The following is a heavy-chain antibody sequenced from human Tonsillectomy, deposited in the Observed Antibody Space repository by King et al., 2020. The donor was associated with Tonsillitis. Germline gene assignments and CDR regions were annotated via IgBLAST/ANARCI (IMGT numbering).Heavy chain of an antibody. CDR1: GLTFRNYW. CDR3: VRDMDYRIGRIYYDVLDV. J-gene: IGHJ3*01. D-gene: IGHD3-16*01. V-gene: IGHV3-7*01. Sequence: VQLVESGGGLVQPGGSLTLSCAASGLTFRNYWMAWIRQAPGKGLEWVANIKGDGSLKYYADSVEGRFTISRDNAGRALFLQMSSLRVEDTAIYYCVRDMDYRIGRIYYDVLDVWGQGTMVTVSS. CDR2: IKGDGSLK.